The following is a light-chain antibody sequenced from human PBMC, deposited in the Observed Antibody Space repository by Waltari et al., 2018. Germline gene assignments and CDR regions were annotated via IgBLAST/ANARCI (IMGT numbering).Light chain of an antibody. V-gene: IGKV3-20*01. Sequence: EIVLTQSPGTLSLSPGESATLSCRPSQSVTRALAWYQQKPGQAPRLLSYGASNRATGIPDRFSGSGSGTDFSLTISSLEPEDFAVYYCQHYLRLPVTFGQGTKVEVK. J-gene: IGKJ1*01. CDR3: QHYLRLPVT. CDR2: GAS. CDR1: QSVTRA.